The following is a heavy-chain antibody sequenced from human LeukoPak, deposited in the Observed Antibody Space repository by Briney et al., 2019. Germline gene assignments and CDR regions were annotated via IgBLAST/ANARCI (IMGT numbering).Heavy chain of an antibody. CDR3: ARRIVGATGYDY. CDR2: IYYSGST. CDR1: GGSISSTSDY. J-gene: IGHJ4*02. D-gene: IGHD1-26*01. V-gene: IGHV4-39*07. Sequence: SETLSLTCTVSGGSISSTSDYWGWIRQPPGKGLEWIGNIYYSGSTYYNPSLKSRVTISVDTSKNQFSLKLNSVTAADTAVYYCARRIVGATGYDYWGQGTLVTVSS.